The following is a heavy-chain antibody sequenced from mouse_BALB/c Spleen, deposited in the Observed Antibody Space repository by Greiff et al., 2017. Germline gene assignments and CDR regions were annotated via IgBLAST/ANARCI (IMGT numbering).Heavy chain of an antibody. D-gene: IGHD4-1*01. J-gene: IGHJ3*01. CDR2: ISYDGSN. CDR1: GYSITSGYY. V-gene: IGHV3-6*02. Sequence: EVQLQQSGPGLVKPSQSLSLTCSVTGYSITSGYYWNWIRQFPGNKLEWMGYISYDGSNNYNPSLKNRISITRDTSKNQFFLKLNSVTTEDTATYYCARAGDWDWGQGTLVTVSA. CDR3: ARAGDWD.